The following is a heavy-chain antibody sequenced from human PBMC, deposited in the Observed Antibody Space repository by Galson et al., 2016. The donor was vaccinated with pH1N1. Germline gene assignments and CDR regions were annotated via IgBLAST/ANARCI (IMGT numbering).Heavy chain of an antibody. CDR1: GFTFSSYW. D-gene: IGHD5-12*01. V-gene: IGHV3-7*03. CDR2: IKQDGSEK. CDR3: AKVGGYLSGPFDY. J-gene: IGHJ4*02. Sequence: SLRLSCAASGFTFSSYWMSWVRQAPGKRLEWVANIKQDGSEKYYVDSVKGRFTISRDNAKNSLYLEMNSLRAEDTALYYCAKVGGYLSGPFDYWGQGTLVTVSS.